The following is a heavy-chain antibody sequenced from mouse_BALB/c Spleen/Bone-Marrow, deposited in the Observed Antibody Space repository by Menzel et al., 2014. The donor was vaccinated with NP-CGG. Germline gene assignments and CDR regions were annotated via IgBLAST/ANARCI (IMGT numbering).Heavy chain of an antibody. CDR3: ARGYANNAWSAS. J-gene: IGHJ3*01. V-gene: IGHV14-3*02. CDR1: GFNIKDTH. D-gene: IGHD1-2*01. Sequence: VQLQQSGAELVKPGASVKLSCTPSGFNIKDTHMHWVKQRPEQGLEWIGRIDPANGNTKYDPNFQGKATITADTSSNTAYLQLSSLTSEDTAVYYCARGYANNAWSASWGQGTLVTVS. CDR2: IDPANGNT.